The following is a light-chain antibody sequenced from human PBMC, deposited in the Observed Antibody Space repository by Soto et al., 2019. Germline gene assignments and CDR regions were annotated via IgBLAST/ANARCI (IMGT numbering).Light chain of an antibody. J-gene: IGKJ1*01. CDR1: QNIARW. V-gene: IGKV1-5*03. CDR2: GES. CDR3: QQYNSYPWT. Sequence: DIQMTQSPSTLSASVGDRVTITCRASQNIARWLAWYQQKPGKAPHLLIYGESNLVSGGPSRFSGSGSGTEFPLTISSLRPDDFATYYCQQYNSYPWTFGQGTKVEIK.